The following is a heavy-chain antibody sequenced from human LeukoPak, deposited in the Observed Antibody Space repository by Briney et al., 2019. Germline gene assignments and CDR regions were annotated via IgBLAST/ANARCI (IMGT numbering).Heavy chain of an antibody. D-gene: IGHD2-21*02. CDR1: GYSFTSYW. J-gene: IGHJ5*02. CDR3: ARHRLVYCGGDCYDCFDP. V-gene: IGHV5-51*01. Sequence: GDSLKISCKGSGYSFTSYWIGWVRQMPGKGLEWMGIIYPGDSDTRYSPSFQGQVTISADKSISTAYLQWSSLKASDTAMYYCARHRLVYCGGDCYDCFDPWGQGTLVTVSS. CDR2: IYPGDSDT.